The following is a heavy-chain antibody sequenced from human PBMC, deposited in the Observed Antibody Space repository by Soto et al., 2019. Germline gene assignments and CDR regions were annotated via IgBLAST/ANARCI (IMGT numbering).Heavy chain of an antibody. CDR3: AKHRGTHRNY. CDR2: ISSDESDK. J-gene: IGHJ4*02. Sequence: QVQLVESGGGVFQPGRSLRLSCAASGFTFRSYVMHWVRQAPGKGLEWVALISSDESDKYYADSVRGRFTISRDNSKNTLYLEMNSLRSEDTAVYYCAKHRGTHRNYWGQGTLASVSS. CDR1: GFTFRSYV. V-gene: IGHV3-30*18.